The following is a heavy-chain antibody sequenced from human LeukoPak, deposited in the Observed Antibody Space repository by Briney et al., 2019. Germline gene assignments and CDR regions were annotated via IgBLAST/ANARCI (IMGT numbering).Heavy chain of an antibody. CDR1: GDSIGSYF. V-gene: IGHV4-59*01. D-gene: IGHD3-16*01. J-gene: IGHJ3*02. CDR3: ARAYVSPDAFDI. CDR2: IYHSGST. Sequence: SETLSLTCTVSGDSIGSYFWSWIRQSPGKGLEWIGHIYHSGSTNYNPSLKSRVSISVDTSKNQFPLKLTSVTSADTAVYYCARAYVSPDAFDIWGQGTMVTVSS.